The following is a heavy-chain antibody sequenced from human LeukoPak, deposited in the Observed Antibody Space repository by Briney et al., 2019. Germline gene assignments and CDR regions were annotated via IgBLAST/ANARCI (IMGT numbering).Heavy chain of an antibody. CDR2: INHSGST. Sequence: PETLSLTCAVYGGSFSGYYWSWIRQPPGKGLEWIGEINHSGSTNYNPSLKSRVTISVDTSKNQFSLKLSSVTAADTAVYYCASNRRSPRRDGYNSWGQGTLVTVSS. CDR1: GGSFSGYY. J-gene: IGHJ5*02. V-gene: IGHV4-34*01. CDR3: ASNRRSPRRDGYNS. D-gene: IGHD5-24*01.